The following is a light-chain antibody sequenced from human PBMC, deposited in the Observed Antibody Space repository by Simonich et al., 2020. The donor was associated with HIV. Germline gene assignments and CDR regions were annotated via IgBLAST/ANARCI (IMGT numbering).Light chain of an antibody. CDR1: QSLRHHSNGYHY. V-gene: IGKV2-28*01. Sequence: DIVMTQSPLSLPVTPGEPASISCRSSQSLRHHSNGYHYLYWYLQNPGQSPQLLNYFRSNRAAGGPDRFRGSGSGTDFTQKISRVEAEDVGVYYCMQGRETPTFGQGTRVEIK. CDR3: MQGRETPT. CDR2: FRS. J-gene: IGKJ1*01.